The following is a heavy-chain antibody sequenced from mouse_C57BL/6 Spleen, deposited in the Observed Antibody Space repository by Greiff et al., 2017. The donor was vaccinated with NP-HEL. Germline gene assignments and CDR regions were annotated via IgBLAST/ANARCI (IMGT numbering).Heavy chain of an antibody. CDR3: ARESGSSPDY. D-gene: IGHD1-1*01. J-gene: IGHJ2*01. Sequence: VKLMESGPELVKPGASVKISCKASGYAFSSSWMNWVKQRPGKGLEWIGRIYPGDGDTNYNGKFKGKATLTADKSSSTAYMQLSSLTSEDSAVYFCARESGSSPDYWGQGTTLTVSS. V-gene: IGHV1-82*01. CDR2: IYPGDGDT. CDR1: GYAFSSSW.